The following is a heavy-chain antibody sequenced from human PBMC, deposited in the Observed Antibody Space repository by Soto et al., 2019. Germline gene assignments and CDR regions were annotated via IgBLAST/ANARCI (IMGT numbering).Heavy chain of an antibody. Sequence: PGGSLRLSCAASGFTFSGSAMHWVRQASGKGLEWVGRIRSKANSYATAYAASVKGRFTISRDDSKNTAYLQMNSLKTEDTAVYYCTRLSSGYCSSTSCYSLLGYYYYMDVWGKGTTVTVSS. J-gene: IGHJ6*03. CDR1: GFTFSGSA. CDR2: IRSKANSYAT. D-gene: IGHD2-2*01. V-gene: IGHV3-73*01. CDR3: TRLSSGYCSSTSCYSLLGYYYYMDV.